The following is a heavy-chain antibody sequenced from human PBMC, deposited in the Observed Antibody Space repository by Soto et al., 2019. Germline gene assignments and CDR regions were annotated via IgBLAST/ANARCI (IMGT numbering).Heavy chain of an antibody. CDR1: GGSISSSNW. V-gene: IGHV4-4*02. J-gene: IGHJ2*01. D-gene: IGHD6-13*01. CDR3: ASRGVAAAGYSYFWYFDL. Sequence: SETLSLTCAVSGGSISSSNWWSWVRQPPGKGLEWIGEIYHSGSTNYNPSLKSRVTISVDKSKNQFSLKLSSVTAADTAVYYCASRGVAAAGYSYFWYFDLWGRGTLVTVSS. CDR2: IYHSGST.